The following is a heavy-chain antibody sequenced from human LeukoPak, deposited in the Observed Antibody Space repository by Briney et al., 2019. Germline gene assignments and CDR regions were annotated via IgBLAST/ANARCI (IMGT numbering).Heavy chain of an antibody. V-gene: IGHV1-46*01. J-gene: IGHJ4*02. CDR3: ARGNDFDY. D-gene: IGHD1-1*01. CDR2: INPNGGST. Sequence: ASVKVSCKASGYTFTNYYIHWVRQAPGQGLEWVGLINPNGGSTGYAQRFQGRVTVTTDTSTSTVYMELNSLGSEDTAVYYCARGNDFDYWGQGTLVTVSS. CDR1: GYTFTNYY.